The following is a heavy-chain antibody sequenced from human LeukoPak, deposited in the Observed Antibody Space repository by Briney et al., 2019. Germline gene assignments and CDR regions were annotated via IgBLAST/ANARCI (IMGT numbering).Heavy chain of an antibody. CDR2: INPSGGST. Sequence: ASVKVSCKASGYTSTSYYMHWVRQAPGQGLEWMGIINPSGGSTSYAQKFQGRVTMTRDTSTSTVYMELSSLRSEDTAVYYCAGEYCSGGSCYPLRPYFDYWGQGTLVTVSS. J-gene: IGHJ4*02. CDR3: AGEYCSGGSCYPLRPYFDY. CDR1: GYTSTSYY. D-gene: IGHD2-15*01. V-gene: IGHV1-46*03.